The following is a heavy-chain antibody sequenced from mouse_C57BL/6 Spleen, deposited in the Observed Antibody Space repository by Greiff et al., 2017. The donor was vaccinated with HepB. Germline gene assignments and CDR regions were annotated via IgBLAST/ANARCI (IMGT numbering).Heavy chain of an antibody. D-gene: IGHD4-1*01. CDR1: GFTFSDAW. V-gene: IGHV6-6*01. CDR2: IRNKAINHAT. CDR3: TKHWAPDYVDY. Sequence: EVKLVESGGGLVQPGGSMKLSCAASGFTFSDAWMDWVRQSPEKGLEWIAEIRNKAINHATYYAVSLKGRFTISRDDFKSSVYLQINSLRAEDTGIYYCTKHWAPDYVDYWGQGTTLTVSS. J-gene: IGHJ2*01.